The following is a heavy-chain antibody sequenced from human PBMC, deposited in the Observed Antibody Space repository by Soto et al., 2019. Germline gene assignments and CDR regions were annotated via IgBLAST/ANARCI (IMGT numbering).Heavy chain of an antibody. D-gene: IGHD2-15*01. J-gene: IGHJ5*02. CDR3: AKDHCSGGSCYSIDWFDP. CDR2: IGSSGVTTTI. V-gene: IGHV3-23*01. Sequence: PGGSLRLSCAVSGFTFSNYAMTWVRQAPGKGLEWVSAIGSSGVTTTIYYADSVKGRFTISRDNSKNTLYLQMNSLRAEDTAVYYCAKDHCSGGSCYSIDWFDPWGQGTLVTVSS. CDR1: GFTFSNYA.